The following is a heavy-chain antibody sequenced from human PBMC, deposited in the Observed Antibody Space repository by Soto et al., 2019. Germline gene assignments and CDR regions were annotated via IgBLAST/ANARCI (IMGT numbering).Heavy chain of an antibody. CDR1: GGSFSGYY. V-gene: IGHV4-34*01. Sequence: SETLSLTCAVYGGSFSGYYWSWIRQPPGKGLEWIGEINHSGSTNYTPPLKSRVTISVDTSKNQFSLKLSSVTAADTAVYYCARVAVAGTSARFDYWGKGTLVTVSS. J-gene: IGHJ4*02. CDR3: ARVAVAGTSARFDY. D-gene: IGHD6-19*01. CDR2: INHSGST.